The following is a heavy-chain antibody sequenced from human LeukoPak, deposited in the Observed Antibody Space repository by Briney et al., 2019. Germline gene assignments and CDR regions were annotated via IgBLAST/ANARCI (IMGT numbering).Heavy chain of an antibody. J-gene: IGHJ6*02. D-gene: IGHD6-19*01. CDR1: GYTFTGYY. CDR3: AIDLVAAASYYYYGMDV. Sequence: ASVKVSCKASGYTFTGYYMHWVRQAPGQGLEWMGWINPNSGGTNYAQKFQGRVTMTRDTSISTAYMELSRLRSDDTAVYYCAIDLVAAASYYYYGMDVWGQGTTVTVSS. V-gene: IGHV1-2*02. CDR2: INPNSGGT.